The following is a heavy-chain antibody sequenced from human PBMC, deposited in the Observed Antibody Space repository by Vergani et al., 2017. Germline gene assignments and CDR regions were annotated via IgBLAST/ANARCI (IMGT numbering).Heavy chain of an antibody. V-gene: IGHV5-51*01. CDR2: IYPGDSDT. Sequence: EVQLVQSGVEVKKPGESLKISCKGSGYSFTSYWIGWVRQMPGKGLEWMGIIYPGDSDTRYSPSFQGQVTISADKSISTAYLQWSSLKASDTAMYYCARTSAYDFWSGYYIDAFDIWGQGTMVTVSS. D-gene: IGHD3-3*01. CDR1: GYSFTSYW. J-gene: IGHJ3*02. CDR3: ARTSAYDFWSGYYIDAFDI.